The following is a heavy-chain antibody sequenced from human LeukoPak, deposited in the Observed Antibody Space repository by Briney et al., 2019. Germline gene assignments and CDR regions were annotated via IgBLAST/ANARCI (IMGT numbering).Heavy chain of an antibody. D-gene: IGHD3-9*01. Sequence: LGGSLRLSCAASGFTFSCCAIHWARQAPGRGLEWVAVIWNDGSNKYYVDSVKGRFTVSRDNSKNTLYLQMNSLRAEDTAVYYCARDYPLSINGGYFDSLDYWGQGTLVTVSS. J-gene: IGHJ4*02. CDR3: ARDYPLSINGGYFDSLDY. V-gene: IGHV3-33*01. CDR2: IWNDGSNK. CDR1: GFTFSCCA.